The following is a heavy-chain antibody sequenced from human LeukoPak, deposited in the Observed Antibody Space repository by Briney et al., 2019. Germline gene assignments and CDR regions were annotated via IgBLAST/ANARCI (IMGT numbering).Heavy chain of an antibody. V-gene: IGHV1-24*01. CDR3: ATTQMTTVTTGHWFDP. Sequence: ASVKVSCTVSGYTLTELSTHWVRQAPGRGLEWMGGFDPEDGETIYAQKFQGRVTMTEDTSTDTAYMELSSLRSEDTAVYYCATTQMTTVTTGHWFDPWGQGTLVTVSS. CDR2: FDPEDGET. D-gene: IGHD4-17*01. J-gene: IGHJ5*02. CDR1: GYTLTELS.